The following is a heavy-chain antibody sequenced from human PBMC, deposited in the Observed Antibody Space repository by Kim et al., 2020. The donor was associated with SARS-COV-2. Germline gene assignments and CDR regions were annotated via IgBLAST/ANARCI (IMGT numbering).Heavy chain of an antibody. CDR2: IYYSGST. J-gene: IGHJ4*02. V-gene: IGHV4-59*01. Sequence: SETLSLTCTVSGGSISSYYWSWIRQPPGKGLEWIGYIYYSGSTNYNPSLKSRVTISVDTSKNQFSLKLSSVTAADTAVYYCARSSVPIDYDSWGQGTLVTVSS. D-gene: IGHD4-17*01. CDR3: ARSSVPIDYDS. CDR1: GGSISSYY.